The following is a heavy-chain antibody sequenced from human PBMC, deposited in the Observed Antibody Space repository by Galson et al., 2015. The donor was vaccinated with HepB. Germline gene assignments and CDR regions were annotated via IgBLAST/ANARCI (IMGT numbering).Heavy chain of an antibody. J-gene: IGHJ4*02. CDR3: ANEGQWLKAHFDY. D-gene: IGHD6-19*01. V-gene: IGHV3-30*18. CDR2: ISYDGSNK. CDR1: GLAFRKNG. Sequence: SLRLSCAASGLAFRKNGMHWVRQAPGKGLEWVAVISYDGSNKEYADSVKGRFNMSRDNSKNTVYLQMNSLRTEDTAVYFCANEGQWLKAHFDYWGQGTRVIVSS.